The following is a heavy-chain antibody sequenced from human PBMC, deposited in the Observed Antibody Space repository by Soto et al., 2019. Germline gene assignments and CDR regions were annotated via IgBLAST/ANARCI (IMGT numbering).Heavy chain of an antibody. V-gene: IGHV4-34*01. J-gene: IGHJ4*02. CDR1: CGSFSGDY. CDR2: INHSGST. Sequence: SETLSLTCAVYCGSFSGDYWTWIRQPPGTGLEWIGEINHSGSTNYNPSLKSRVTISVDTSKNQFSLKLTSVTAADTAVYYCARDKITGLFDYWRQGTLVTVSS. D-gene: IGHD2-8*02. CDR3: ARDKITGLFDY.